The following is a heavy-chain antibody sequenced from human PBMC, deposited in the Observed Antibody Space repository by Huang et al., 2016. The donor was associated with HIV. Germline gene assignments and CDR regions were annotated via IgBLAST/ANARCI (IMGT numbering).Heavy chain of an antibody. D-gene: IGHD3-22*01. V-gene: IGHV1-18*01. CDR3: ARDFRKGHYYDSNGKRRLLYYYYMDV. CDR1: GYTFTTYG. CDR2: SKTDKWYT. J-gene: IGHJ6*03. Sequence: QVHLVQSGAEVKKPVASVKVSCKASGYTFTTYGLSWVRQAPGQGLERMGWSKTDKWYTNYAQKCQGRVTMTANTSTSTAYMEVRSRRSDDTAVYYCARDFRKGHYYDSNGKRRLLYYYYMDVWGKGTTVIVSS.